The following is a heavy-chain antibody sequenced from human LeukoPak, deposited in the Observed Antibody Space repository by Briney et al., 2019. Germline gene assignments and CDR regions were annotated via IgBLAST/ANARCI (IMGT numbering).Heavy chain of an antibody. D-gene: IGHD3-3*01. V-gene: IGHV1-8*01. CDR1: GYTFTSYD. Sequence: ASVKVSCKASGYTFTSYDINWVRQATGQGFEWMGWMNPDSGNTGYAQKFQGRVTMTRDTSINTDYMELSRLRSDDTAVYYCARDRNPYDFEGDHPNDYWGQGTLVTVSS. CDR3: ARDRNPYDFEGDHPNDY. J-gene: IGHJ4*02. CDR2: MNPDSGNT.